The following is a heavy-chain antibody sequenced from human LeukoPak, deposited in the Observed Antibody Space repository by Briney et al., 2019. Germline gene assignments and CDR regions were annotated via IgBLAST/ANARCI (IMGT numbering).Heavy chain of an antibody. J-gene: IGHJ4*02. CDR3: ARGTLNYTENDSSPSYFDY. Sequence: GASVKVSCKVSGYTLTELSMHWVRQAPGQGLEWMGWISAYNGNTNYAQKLQGRVTMTTDTSTSTAYMELRSLRSDDTAVYYCARGTLNYTENDSSPSYFDYWGQGTLVTVSS. V-gene: IGHV1-18*01. D-gene: IGHD3-22*01. CDR1: GYTLTELS. CDR2: ISAYNGNT.